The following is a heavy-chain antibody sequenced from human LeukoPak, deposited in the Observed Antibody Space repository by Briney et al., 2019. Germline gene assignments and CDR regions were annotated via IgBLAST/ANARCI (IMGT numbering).Heavy chain of an antibody. CDR1: GFTFSSCG. J-gene: IGHJ4*02. V-gene: IGHV3-30*02. CDR2: IRYDGSNK. CDR3: AKGGPHYGSGSYYAFDY. Sequence: GGSLRLSCAASGFTFSSCGMHWVRQAPGKGLEWVAFIRYDGSNKYYADPVKGRFTISRDNSKNTLYLQMNSLRAEDTAVYYCAKGGPHYGSGSYYAFDYWGQGTLVTVSS. D-gene: IGHD3-10*01.